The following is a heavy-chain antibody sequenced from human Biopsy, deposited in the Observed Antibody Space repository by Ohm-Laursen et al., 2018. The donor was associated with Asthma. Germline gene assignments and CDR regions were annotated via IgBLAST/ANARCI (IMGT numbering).Heavy chain of an antibody. CDR2: ISFDGSNK. V-gene: IGHV3-30*18. Sequence: SLRLSCAAPGYTFSNYGMHWVRQAPGKGLDWVAVISFDGSNKNYTDSVKGRFTISRDNSRNTLHLQMNSLRAEDTAVYYCAKDVFPGWELRRGPDYWGQGTLVTVSS. J-gene: IGHJ4*02. CDR1: GYTFSNYG. D-gene: IGHD1-26*01. CDR3: AKDVFPGWELRRGPDY.